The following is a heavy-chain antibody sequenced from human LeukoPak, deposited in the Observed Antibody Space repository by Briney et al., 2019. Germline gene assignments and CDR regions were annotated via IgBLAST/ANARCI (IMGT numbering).Heavy chain of an antibody. J-gene: IGHJ4*02. CDR1: GFTFSSYW. V-gene: IGHV3-48*01. CDR3: AKRNTMVRGGPCFDY. CDR2: ISSSGSTT. D-gene: IGHD3-10*01. Sequence: GGSLRLSCGASGFTFSSYWMHWVRQAPGKGLEWVSYISSSGSTTYYADSVKGRFTVSRDNSKNTLYLQMTSLRPEDTAIYYCAKRNTMVRGGPCFDYWGRGILVTVSS.